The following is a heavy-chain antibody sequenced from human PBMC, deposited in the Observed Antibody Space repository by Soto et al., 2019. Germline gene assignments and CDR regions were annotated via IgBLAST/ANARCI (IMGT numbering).Heavy chain of an antibody. Sequence: SVKVSCTASGGPFSSYAISWVRQAPGQGLEWMGGIIPIFGTANYAQKFQGRVTITADTSTSTAYMELSSLRSEDTAVYYCARALNPVFADSSGSLPYSFDVWGKGSLVTVSS. V-gene: IGHV1-69*06. CDR2: IIPIFGTA. CDR3: ARALNPVFADSSGSLPYSFDV. J-gene: IGHJ4*01. CDR1: GGPFSSYA. D-gene: IGHD3-22*01.